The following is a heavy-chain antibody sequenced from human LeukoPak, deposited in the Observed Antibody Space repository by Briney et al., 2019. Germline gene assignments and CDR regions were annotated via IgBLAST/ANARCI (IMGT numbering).Heavy chain of an antibody. D-gene: IGHD1-7*01. V-gene: IGHV4-34*01. CDR1: GGSFSGYY. CDR2: INHSGST. J-gene: IGHJ5*02. Sequence: PSETLSLTCAVYGGSFSGYYWSWIRQPPGKGLEWIGEINHSGSTNYNPSLKSRVTISVDTSKNQFSLKLSSVTAADTAVYYCATTSNWFDPWGQGTLVTVSS. CDR3: ATTSNWFDP.